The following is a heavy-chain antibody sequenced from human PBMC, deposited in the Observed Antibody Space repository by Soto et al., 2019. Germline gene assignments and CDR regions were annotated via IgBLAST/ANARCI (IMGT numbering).Heavy chain of an antibody. J-gene: IGHJ6*02. CDR1: GYTFTGYY. D-gene: IGHD2-15*01. CDR2: INPNSGGT. V-gene: IGHV1-2*04. Sequence: ASVKVSCKASGYTFTGYYMHWVRQAPGQGLEWMGWINPNSGGTNYAQKFQGWVTMTRDTSISTAYMELSRLRSDDTAVYYCARGSSAGGLYYYYYYGMDVWGQGTTVTVSS. CDR3: ARGSSAGGLYYYYYYGMDV.